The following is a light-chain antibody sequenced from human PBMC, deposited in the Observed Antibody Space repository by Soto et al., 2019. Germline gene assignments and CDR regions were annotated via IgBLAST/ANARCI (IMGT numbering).Light chain of an antibody. J-gene: IGLJ2*01. CDR3: CSYAGSYVV. V-gene: IGLV2-23*01. Sequence: QSALTQPASVSGSPGQSITISCTGTSSDVGSYNLVSWYQQHPGKAPKLMIYEGSKRPSGVSNRFSGSKSGNTASLTISVLQAADEADYYCCSYAGSYVVFGGGTKLTVL. CDR2: EGS. CDR1: SSDVGSYNL.